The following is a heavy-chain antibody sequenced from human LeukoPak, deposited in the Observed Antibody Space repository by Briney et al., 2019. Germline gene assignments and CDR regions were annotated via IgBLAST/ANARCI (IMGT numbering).Heavy chain of an antibody. CDR3: AGGEYDFWSGYYLGGLY. D-gene: IGHD3-3*01. V-gene: IGHV3-23*01. CDR2: ISGSGGST. Sequence: GGSLRLSCAASRFTFNTYAMSWVRQAPGKGLEWVSAISGSGGSTYYADSVKGRFTISRDNSKNTLYLQMNSLRAEDTAVYYCAGGEYDFWSGYYLGGLYWGQGTLVTVSS. J-gene: IGHJ4*02. CDR1: RFTFNTYA.